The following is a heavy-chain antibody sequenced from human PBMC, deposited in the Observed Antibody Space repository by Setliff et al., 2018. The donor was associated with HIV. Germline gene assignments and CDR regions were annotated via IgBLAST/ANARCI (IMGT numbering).Heavy chain of an antibody. CDR2: LHSSGDA. Sequence: SETLSLTCSVSGGSVSSSSYYWTWIRQPAGKGLEWIGHLHSSGDAYYGPSLKSRVAMSLDTSKNQFSLRLNSVTAADTAVYYCARESPSMSLDAWCQGTLVTVSS. CDR3: ARESPSMSLDA. V-gene: IGHV4-61*09. D-gene: IGHD3-10*02. J-gene: IGHJ1*01. CDR1: GGSVSSSSYY.